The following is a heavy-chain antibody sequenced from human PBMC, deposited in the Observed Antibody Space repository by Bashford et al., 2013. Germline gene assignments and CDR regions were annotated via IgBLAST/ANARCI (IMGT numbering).Heavy chain of an antibody. CDR1: GGSINSYY. D-gene: IGHD3-22*01. V-gene: IGHV4-59*13. J-gene: IGHJ3*02. Sequence: SETLSLTCTVSGGSINSYYWSWIRQSPGKGLEWIGYIFYSGTTNYNPSLKSRVTISVDTSKNQFSLKLNSVTAADTATYYCARDPPXDSSGYTFDIWGRGTMVTVSS. CDR3: ARDPPXDSSGYTFDI. CDR2: IFYSGTT.